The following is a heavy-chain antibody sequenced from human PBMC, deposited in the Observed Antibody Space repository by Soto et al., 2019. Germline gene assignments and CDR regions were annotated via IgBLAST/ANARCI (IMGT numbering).Heavy chain of an antibody. CDR1: GFTFDDYA. V-gene: IGHV3-9*01. D-gene: IGHD3-16*01. Sequence: GGSLRLSCAASGFTFDDYAMHWVRQAPGKGLEWVSGISWNSGSIGYADSVKGRFTISRDNAKNSLYLQMNSLRAEDTALYYCAKDQGRGEYGQDAFDIWGQGTMVTVSS. J-gene: IGHJ3*02. CDR3: AKDQGRGEYGQDAFDI. CDR2: ISWNSGSI.